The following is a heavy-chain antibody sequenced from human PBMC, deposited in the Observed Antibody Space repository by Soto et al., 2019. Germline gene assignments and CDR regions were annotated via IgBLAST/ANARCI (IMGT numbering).Heavy chain of an antibody. CDR1: GFTFSSYG. V-gene: IGHV3-23*01. CDR2: ISGSGTST. CDR3: ARSLSALFSLGDFNY. D-gene: IGHD2-21*01. J-gene: IGHJ4*02. Sequence: GGSLRLSCAASGFTFSSYGMQWVHQAPGKGLEWVAEISGSGTSTYYAPSVKGRFIISSDSSKNTFYLRMNSLRAEDTAMYYCARSLSALFSLGDFNYWGQGALVTVSS.